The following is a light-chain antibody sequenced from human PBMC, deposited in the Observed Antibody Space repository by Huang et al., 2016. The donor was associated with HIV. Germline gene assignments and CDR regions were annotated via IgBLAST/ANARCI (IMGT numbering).Light chain of an antibody. CDR2: GAS. Sequence: ERVMTQSPATLSVAPGERVTLSCRASHSVSSNLAWYQQKPGQAPRLLIHGASTRSTGIPARFSGSGSGTDFTLAISSLQPEDSGVYFCQQYDNWPLTFGQGTRLEIK. CDR3: QQYDNWPLT. CDR1: HSVSSN. J-gene: IGKJ5*01. V-gene: IGKV3-15*01.